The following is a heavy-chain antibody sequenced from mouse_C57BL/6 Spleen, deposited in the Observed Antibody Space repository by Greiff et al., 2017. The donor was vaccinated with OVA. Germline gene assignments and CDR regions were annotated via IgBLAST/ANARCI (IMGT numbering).Heavy chain of an antibody. CDR2: INPSSGYT. CDR3: ARERLRDYYAMDY. J-gene: IGHJ4*01. CDR1: GYTFTSYW. V-gene: IGHV1-7*01. Sequence: VQLQQSGAELAKPGASVKLSCKASGYTFTSYWMHWVKQRPGQGLEWIGYINPSSGYTKYNQKFKDKATLTADKSSSTAYMQLSSLKYEDSAVYYCARERLRDYYAMDYWGQGTSVTVSS.